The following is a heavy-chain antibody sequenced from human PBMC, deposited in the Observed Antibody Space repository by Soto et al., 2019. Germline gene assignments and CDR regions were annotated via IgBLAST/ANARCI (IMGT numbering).Heavy chain of an antibody. Sequence: AGGSLRLSCAASGFTFSSYGMHWVRQAPGKGLEWVAVIWYDGSNKYYADSVKGRFTISRDNSKNTLYLQMNSLRAEDTAVYYCARAPGIAAAGLYYFDYWGQGTLVTVSS. V-gene: IGHV3-33*01. CDR1: GFTFSSYG. CDR2: IWYDGSNK. J-gene: IGHJ4*02. D-gene: IGHD6-13*01. CDR3: ARAPGIAAAGLYYFDY.